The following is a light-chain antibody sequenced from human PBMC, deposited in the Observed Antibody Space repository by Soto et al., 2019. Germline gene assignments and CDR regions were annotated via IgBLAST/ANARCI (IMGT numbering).Light chain of an antibody. Sequence: MTQSPSSLSASVGDRVTITCRTSQSISTSLNWYQQKAGKAPKLLIYGASTLQSGVPLRFSGSGSGTDFTLTISSLQREDFVTYYCQESYSFLWGTCGQGTKVEIK. CDR1: QSISTS. CDR2: GAS. CDR3: QESYSFLWGT. V-gene: IGKV1-39*01. J-gene: IGKJ1*01.